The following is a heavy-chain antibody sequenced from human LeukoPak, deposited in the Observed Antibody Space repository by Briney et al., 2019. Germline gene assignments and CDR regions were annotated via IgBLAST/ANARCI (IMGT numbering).Heavy chain of an antibody. Sequence: GGSLRLSCAASGLTFSSYAMSWVRQAPGKGLEWVSAISGSGGSTYYADSVKGRFTISRDNSKNTLYLQMNSLRAEDTAVYYCAKDGLYSSGWDYYFDYWGQGTLVTVSS. CDR2: ISGSGGST. J-gene: IGHJ4*02. D-gene: IGHD6-19*01. CDR1: GLTFSSYA. CDR3: AKDGLYSSGWDYYFDY. V-gene: IGHV3-23*01.